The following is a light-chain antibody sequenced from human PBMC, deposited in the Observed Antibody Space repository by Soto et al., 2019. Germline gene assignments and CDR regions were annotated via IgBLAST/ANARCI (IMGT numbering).Light chain of an antibody. CDR2: DTS. J-gene: IGKJ4*01. V-gene: IGKV1-33*01. Sequence: DIQMTQSPSSLSASVGDRVTITCRASQTISSWLAWYQQKPGKVPKVLIYDTSNLATGVSSRFSGSGSGTYFTFTISSLQPEDTATYYCQQYENLPLTFGGGTKVDIK. CDR1: QTISSW. CDR3: QQYENLPLT.